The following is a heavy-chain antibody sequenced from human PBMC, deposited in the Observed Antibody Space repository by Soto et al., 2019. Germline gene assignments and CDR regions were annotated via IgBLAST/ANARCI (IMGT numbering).Heavy chain of an antibody. CDR1: GGSISSSSYY. V-gene: IGHV4-39*02. CDR3: ARELRYTAVAGGSDY. Sequence: QLQLQESGPGLVKPSETLSLICTVSGGSISSSSYYWGWIRQPPGKGLEWIGTVFYNGATQYNPSLKSRVTLSVDTSKNQFSLKLSSVTAADTAVYYCARELRYTAVAGGSDYWGQGTLVTVSS. CDR2: VFYNGAT. J-gene: IGHJ4*02. D-gene: IGHD6-19*01.